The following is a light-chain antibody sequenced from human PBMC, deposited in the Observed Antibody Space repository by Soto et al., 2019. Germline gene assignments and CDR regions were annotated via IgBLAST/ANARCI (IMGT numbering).Light chain of an antibody. V-gene: IGKV3-20*01. CDR2: GAS. J-gene: IGKJ2*01. CDR3: QQYGSSPPYP. CDR1: PSLSSSY. Sequence: EIVLTQSPGTLSLSPGARATLSCRASPSLSSSYLAWSQQKPGQAPRRLIYGASSRATGIPDRFSGSGSGTDVALTISRLEPEDFAVYYCQQYGSSPPYPFGQGTKLEIK.